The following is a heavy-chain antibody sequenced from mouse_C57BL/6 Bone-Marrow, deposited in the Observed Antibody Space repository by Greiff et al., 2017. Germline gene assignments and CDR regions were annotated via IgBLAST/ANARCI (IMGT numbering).Heavy chain of an antibody. CDR1: GFTFSSYA. CDR2: ISSGGDYI. CDR3: TRVLIYYGPAWFAY. D-gene: IGHD2-1*01. J-gene: IGHJ3*01. V-gene: IGHV5-9-1*02. Sequence: EVKLVESGEGLVKPGGSLKLSCAASGFTFSSYAMSWVRQTPEKRLEWVAYISSGGDYIYYADTVKGRFTISRDNARNTLYLQMSSLKSEDTAMYYCTRVLIYYGPAWFAYWGQGTLVTVSA.